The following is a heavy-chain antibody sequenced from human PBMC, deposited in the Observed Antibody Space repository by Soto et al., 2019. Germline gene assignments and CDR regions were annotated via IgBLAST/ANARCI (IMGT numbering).Heavy chain of an antibody. CDR2: LIPLFGTT. V-gene: IGHV1-69*06. Sequence: QVQLVQSGAEVKKPGSSVKVSCEASGGTFSGHAISWVRQAPGQGPEWMGGLIPLFGTTQHAQNFQDRLTITADKSTTTAYMELTSLRFEDTAIYYCARGPNWGYRFDSWGQGTLVTVSS. CDR3: ARGPNWGYRFDS. J-gene: IGHJ4*02. CDR1: GGTFSGHA. D-gene: IGHD7-27*01.